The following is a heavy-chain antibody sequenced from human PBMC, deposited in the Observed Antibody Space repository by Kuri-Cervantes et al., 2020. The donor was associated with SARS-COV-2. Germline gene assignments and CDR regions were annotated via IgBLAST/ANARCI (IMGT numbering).Heavy chain of an antibody. J-gene: IGHJ4*02. CDR3: ARGEAYCSGGSCYSPSFDY. D-gene: IGHD2-15*01. CDR1: GGSFSGYY. V-gene: IGHV4-34*01. CDR2: INHSGST. Sequence: SQTLLLTCAVYGGSFSGYYWSWIRQPPGKGLEWIGEINHSGSTNYNPSLKSRVTISVDTSKNQFSLKLSSVTAADTVVYYCARGEAYCSGGSCYSPSFDYWGQGTLVTVSS.